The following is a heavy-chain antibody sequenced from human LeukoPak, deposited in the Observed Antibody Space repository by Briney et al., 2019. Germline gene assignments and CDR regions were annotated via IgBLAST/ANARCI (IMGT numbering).Heavy chain of an antibody. CDR2: IYPGDSDT. V-gene: IGHV5-51*01. CDR3: TRFLEWDAFDI. J-gene: IGHJ3*02. CDR1: GYSFTSYW. Sequence: GESLKTSCKGSGYSFTSYWIGWVRQMPGKGLEWMGIIYPGDSDTRYSPSFQGQVTISADKSISTAYLQWSSLKASDTAMYYCTRFLEWDAFDIWGQGTMVTVSS. D-gene: IGHD3-3*01.